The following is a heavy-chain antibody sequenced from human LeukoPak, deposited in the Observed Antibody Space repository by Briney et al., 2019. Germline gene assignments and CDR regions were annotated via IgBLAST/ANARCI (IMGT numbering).Heavy chain of an antibody. CDR1: GFTFSNYW. V-gene: IGHV3-7*01. J-gene: IGHJ4*02. CDR3: VRDGGVSGYDLLDY. Sequence: GGSLRPSCAASGFTFSNYWMTWVRQAPGKGLEWVAHINQDGSKEYYMDSVKARFTISRDNAKNSLSLQMNSVRAEDTAVYYCVRDGGVSGYDLLDYWGQGTLVTVSS. CDR2: INQDGSKE. D-gene: IGHD5-12*01.